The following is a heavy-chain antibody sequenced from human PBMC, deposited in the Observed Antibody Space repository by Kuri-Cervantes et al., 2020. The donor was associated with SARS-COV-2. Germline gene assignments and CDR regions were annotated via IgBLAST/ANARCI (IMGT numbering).Heavy chain of an antibody. V-gene: IGHV3-43*01. D-gene: IGHD2-15*01. CDR3: ASTVRSTTRWYYMDV. Sequence: GGSLRLSCAASGFTFDDYTMHWVRQAPGKGLEWVSLINWDGGSTYYADSVKGRFTISRDNSKNSLYLQMNSLRTEDTALYYCASTVRSTTRWYYMDVWGKGTTVTVSS. CDR1: GFTFDDYT. J-gene: IGHJ6*03. CDR2: INWDGGST.